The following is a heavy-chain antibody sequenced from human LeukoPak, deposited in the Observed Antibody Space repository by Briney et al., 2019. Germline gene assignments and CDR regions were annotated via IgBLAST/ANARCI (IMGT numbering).Heavy chain of an antibody. CDR2: IYYSGST. V-gene: IGHV4-39*01. CDR3: ARHSINYQVFDY. D-gene: IGHD4-11*01. J-gene: IGHJ4*02. Sequence: WVRQPPGKGLEWIGSIYYSGSTYYNPSLKSRVTIPVDTSKNQFSLKLSSVTAADTAVYYCARHSINYQVFDYWGQGTLVTVSS.